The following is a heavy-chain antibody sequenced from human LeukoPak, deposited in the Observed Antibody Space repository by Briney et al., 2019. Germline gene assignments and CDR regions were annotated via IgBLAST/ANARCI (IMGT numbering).Heavy chain of an antibody. Sequence: GGSLRLSCAASGFTDNTNHMSWVRQAPGKGLEWVANIKQDGSEKVYVDSVKGRFTISRDNAQSSLYLQMNSLRAEYTAVNYCARDPYSSSWSYGMDVWGQGTTVTVSS. CDR2: IKQDGSEK. CDR1: GFTDNTNH. V-gene: IGHV3-7*03. CDR3: ARDPYSSSWSYGMDV. J-gene: IGHJ6*02. D-gene: IGHD6-13*01.